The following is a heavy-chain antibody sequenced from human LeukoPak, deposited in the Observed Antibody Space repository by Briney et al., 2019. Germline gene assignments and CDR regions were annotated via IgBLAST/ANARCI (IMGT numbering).Heavy chain of an antibody. J-gene: IGHJ4*02. D-gene: IGHD2-2*01. V-gene: IGHV1-69*06. CDR2: IIPISGTA. CDR3: ARGPEGYQLLLNY. CDR1: GGTFSSYA. Sequence: ASVKVSCKASGGTFSSYAISWVRQAPGQGPEWIGGIIPISGTAKYAQKLQGRVTISADMSTGTAYMELSSLSSEDTAVYYCARGPEGYQLLLNYWGQGTLVTVSS.